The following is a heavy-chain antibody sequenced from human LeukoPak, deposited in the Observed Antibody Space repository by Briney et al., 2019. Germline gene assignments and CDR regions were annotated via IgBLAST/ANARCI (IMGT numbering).Heavy chain of an antibody. CDR3: ARLRSGGQVAGVYFDS. J-gene: IGHJ4*02. V-gene: IGHV4-39*01. CDR2: IYYTGST. D-gene: IGHD6-19*01. CDR1: GDSISSSNYY. Sequence: SETLSLTCIVSGDSISSSNYYWGWIRQPPGKGLEWIGSIYYTGSTYYNSSLKSRVTISVDTSKNQFSLKLSSVTAADTAVYYCARLRSGGQVAGVYFDSWGQGTLVTVSS.